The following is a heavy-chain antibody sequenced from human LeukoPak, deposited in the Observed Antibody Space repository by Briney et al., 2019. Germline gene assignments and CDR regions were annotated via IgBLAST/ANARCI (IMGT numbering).Heavy chain of an antibody. D-gene: IGHD3-10*01. CDR3: ARDKYGSGSYSLNLYYFDY. V-gene: IGHV3-7*03. CDR1: GFTLSSYW. Sequence: PGGSLRLSCAASGFTLSSYWMSWVRQAPGKGLEWVAKIKQDGSEKYYVDSVKGRFTISRDNAKNSLYLQMNSLRAEDTAVYYCARDKYGSGSYSLNLYYFDYWGQGTPVTVSS. J-gene: IGHJ4*02. CDR2: IKQDGSEK.